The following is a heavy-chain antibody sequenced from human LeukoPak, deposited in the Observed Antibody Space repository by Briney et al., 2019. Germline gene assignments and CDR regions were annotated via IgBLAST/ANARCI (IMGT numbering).Heavy chain of an antibody. V-gene: IGHV4-34*01. CDR2: INHSGST. CDR1: GFTFSTYS. CDR3: ARGLDSYDSSGYFDY. J-gene: IGHJ4*02. D-gene: IGHD3-22*01. Sequence: GSLRLSCEASGFTFSTYSMNWVRQAPGKGLEWIGEINHSGSTNYNPSLKSRVTISVDTSKNQFSLKLSSVTAADTAVYYCARGLDSYDSSGYFDYWGQGTLVTVSS.